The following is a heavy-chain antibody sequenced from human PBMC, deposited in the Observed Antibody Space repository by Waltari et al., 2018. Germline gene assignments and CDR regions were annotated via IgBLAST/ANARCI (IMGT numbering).Heavy chain of an antibody. CDR2: INHSGST. CDR1: GGPFSGYY. Sequence: QVQLQQWGAGLLKPSATLSLTCAVSGGPFSGYYWSWLRQPPGKGLEWIGEINHSGSTNYNPSLKSRVTISVDTSKNQYSLKLSSVTAADTAVYYCARERRSGWFPRAFDYWGQGTLVTVSS. D-gene: IGHD6-19*01. V-gene: IGHV4-34*01. J-gene: IGHJ4*02. CDR3: ARERRSGWFPRAFDY.